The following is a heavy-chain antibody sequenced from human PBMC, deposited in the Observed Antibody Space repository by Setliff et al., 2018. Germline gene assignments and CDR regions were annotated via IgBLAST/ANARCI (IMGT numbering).Heavy chain of an antibody. J-gene: IGHJ3*01. D-gene: IGHD1-26*01. CDR1: GGSVSRTVYY. Sequence: SETLSLTCSVAGGSVSRTVYYWGWVRQSPGKGPEWVASIRDRGNTAYNPSLRSRLTISIDTSENQFSMKLIPVTAADTAVYYCVRDLSGDQALWGQGTMVTVSS. CDR2: IRDRGNT. V-gene: IGHV4-39*07. CDR3: VRDLSGDQAL.